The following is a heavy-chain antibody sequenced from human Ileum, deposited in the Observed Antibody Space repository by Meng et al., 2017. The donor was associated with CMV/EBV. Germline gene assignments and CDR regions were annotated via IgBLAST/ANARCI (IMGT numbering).Heavy chain of an antibody. CDR2: IWYDGSNK. V-gene: IGHV3-33*01. J-gene: IGHJ4*02. Sequence: GESLKISCAASGFTFSSYGIHWVRQAPGKGLEWVSLIWYDGSNKYYADSVKGRFTISRDNSKNTLYLQMNSLRAEDTAVYYCASTDYWGQGTLVTVSS. CDR1: GFTFSSYG. CDR3: ASTDY.